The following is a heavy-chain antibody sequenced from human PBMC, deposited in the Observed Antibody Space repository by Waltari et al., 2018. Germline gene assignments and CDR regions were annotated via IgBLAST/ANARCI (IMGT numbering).Heavy chain of an antibody. CDR1: GGSISRYY. V-gene: IGHV4-59*01. J-gene: IGHJ6*03. CDR2: IYYSGSN. CDR3: ARGLYCGDLILGYYYYYMDV. D-gene: IGHD4-17*01. Sequence: QVQLQESGPGLVKPSETLSLTCTVPGGSISRYYWSWIRQPPWKGLEWIGYIYYSGSNNCNPCLTKRVTRSVDTSKNPFTLNVSSVTGADTAVYYCARGLYCGDLILGYYYYYMDVWGKGTTVTVSS.